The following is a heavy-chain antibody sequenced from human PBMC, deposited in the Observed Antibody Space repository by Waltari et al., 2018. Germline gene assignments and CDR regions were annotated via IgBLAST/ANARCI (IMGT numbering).Heavy chain of an antibody. Sequence: QITLKESGPALVRPTQTLTLTCTFSGFALTSTPVAVGWIRQPPGKALEFLALIYWDDERRYRPSLRTRLTITKDTSRDQVVLAMTNVDPVDTATYLCAAGGSQPSCSCRSPHW. CDR3: AAGGSQPSCSCRSPH. J-gene: IGHJ1*01. CDR1: GFALTSTPVA. V-gene: IGHV2-5*02. CDR2: IYWDDER. D-gene: IGHD1-1*01.